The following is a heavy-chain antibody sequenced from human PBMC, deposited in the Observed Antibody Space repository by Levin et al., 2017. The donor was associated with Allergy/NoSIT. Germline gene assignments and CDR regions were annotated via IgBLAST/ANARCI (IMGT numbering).Heavy chain of an antibody. CDR2: ITGVGFNT. CDR3: AKKQGGTSGFSFDV. D-gene: IGHD1-1*01. CDR1: GFTISEYA. V-gene: IGHV3-23*01. J-gene: IGHJ3*01. Sequence: GGSLRLSCAVSGFTISEYAMAWVRQAPGKGLEWVSVITGVGFNTYYGDSAKGRFTVSRDASKDTLYLDLNSLKAEDTAVYYCAKKQGGTSGFSFDVWGQGTMVTVSS.